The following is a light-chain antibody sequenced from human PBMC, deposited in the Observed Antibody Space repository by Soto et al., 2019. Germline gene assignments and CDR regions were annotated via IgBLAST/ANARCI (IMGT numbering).Light chain of an antibody. CDR1: SSDVGGYDY. CDR3: SSYTSSSTYV. J-gene: IGLJ1*01. Sequence: QSALTQPASVSGSPGQSITISCTGTSSDVGGYDYVSWYQQHPGKAPKLMIYEVSSRPSGVSNRFSGSKSGNTASLTISGLQAEDEADYYCSSYTSSSTYVFGTATQLTVL. V-gene: IGLV2-14*01. CDR2: EVS.